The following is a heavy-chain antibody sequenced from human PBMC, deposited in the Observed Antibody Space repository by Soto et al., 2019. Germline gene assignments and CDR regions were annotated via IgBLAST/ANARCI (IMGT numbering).Heavy chain of an antibody. CDR2: MSYDGSNE. CDR3: ARLSVMRVRTSNYFGDY. V-gene: IGHV3-30*03. D-gene: IGHD3-10*01. J-gene: IGHJ4*02. CDR1: GFTFSHYA. Sequence: GGSLRLSCAASGFTFSHYAMHWVRQAPGKGLEWVALMSYDGSNEYYADSVKGRFTISRDNSKNTLYLQMNSLRAEDTAVYYCARLSVMRVRTSNYFGDYWGQGTLVTVSS.